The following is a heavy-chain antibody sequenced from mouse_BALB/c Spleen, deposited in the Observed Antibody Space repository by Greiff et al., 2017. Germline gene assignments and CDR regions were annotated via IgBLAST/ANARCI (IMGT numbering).Heavy chain of an antibody. J-gene: IGHJ4*01. CDR3: ARDRDYDPYYYAMDY. Sequence: DVMLVESGGGLVKPGGSLKLSCAASGFTFSDYYMYWVRQTPEKRLEWVATISDGGSYTYYLDSVKGRFTISRDNAKNNLYLQMSSLKSEDTAMYYCARDRDYDPYYYAMDYWGQGTSVTVSS. CDR2: ISDGGSYT. V-gene: IGHV5-4*02. CDR1: GFTFSDYY. D-gene: IGHD1-1*01.